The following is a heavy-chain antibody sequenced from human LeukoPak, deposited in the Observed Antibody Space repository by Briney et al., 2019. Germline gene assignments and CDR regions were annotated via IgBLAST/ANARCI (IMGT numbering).Heavy chain of an antibody. D-gene: IGHD6-19*01. Sequence: PSETLSLTCAVYGGSFSGYYWSWIRQPPGKGLEWIGEINHSGSTNYNPSLKSRVTISVDTSKNQFSLKLSSVTAADTAVYYCARYYSSGGGTRDAFDIWGQGTMLTVSS. CDR3: ARYYSSGGGTRDAFDI. CDR1: GGSFSGYY. V-gene: IGHV4-34*01. J-gene: IGHJ3*02. CDR2: INHSGST.